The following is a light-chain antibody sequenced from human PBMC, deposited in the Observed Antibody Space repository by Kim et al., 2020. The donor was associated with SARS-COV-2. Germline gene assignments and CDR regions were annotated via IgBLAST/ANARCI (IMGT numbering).Light chain of an antibody. J-gene: IGKJ5*01. Sequence: SQGEKATIATRASRGVTSNYLAWYQQKTGQAPRLLIYIASSRATGIPDRFSGSGSGTEFTLTISRLEPEDFAVYYCHQYGSPPSTFGQGTRLEIK. V-gene: IGKV3-20*01. CDR2: IAS. CDR3: HQYGSPPST. CDR1: RGVTSNY.